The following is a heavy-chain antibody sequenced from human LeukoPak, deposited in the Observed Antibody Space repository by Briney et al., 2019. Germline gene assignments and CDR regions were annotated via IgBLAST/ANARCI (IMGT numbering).Heavy chain of an antibody. CDR3: ARIVAGGAFDI. D-gene: IGHD1-26*01. Sequence: GGSLRLSCAASGFTVSSNYMSWVRQAPGKGLEWVSVIYSGGGTYHADSVKGRFTISRDNSKNTLYLQMNSLRDEDTAVYYCARIVAGGAFDIWGQGTMVTVSS. CDR1: GFTVSSNY. V-gene: IGHV3-66*01. CDR2: IYSGGGT. J-gene: IGHJ3*02.